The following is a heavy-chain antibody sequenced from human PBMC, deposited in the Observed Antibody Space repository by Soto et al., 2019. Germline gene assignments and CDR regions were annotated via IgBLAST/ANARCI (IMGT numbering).Heavy chain of an antibody. V-gene: IGHV4-59*08. CDR3: ARQAYEASGSYYRWEFDY. J-gene: IGHJ4*02. Sequence: QVQLQESGPGLVKPSETLSLTCTVSGGSISTYYWSWIRQPPGKGLEWIGYVYYSGSTNYNPSLRSRVTMSVDTSKNQFSLKVSSGTAADTAVYYCARQAYEASGSYYRWEFDYWGQGTLVTVSS. D-gene: IGHD3-10*01. CDR1: GGSISTYY. CDR2: VYYSGST.